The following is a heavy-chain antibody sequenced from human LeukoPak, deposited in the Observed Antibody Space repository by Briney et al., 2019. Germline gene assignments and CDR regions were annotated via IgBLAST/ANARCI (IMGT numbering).Heavy chain of an antibody. CDR2: ISYDGSNK. Sequence: GGSMRLSCAASGFNFNTYAMHWVRQAPGKGLEWVAVISYDGSNKYYADSVKGRFTISRDNAKNSLYLQMNSLRAEDTAVYYCARLGMIASWGQGTLVTVSS. J-gene: IGHJ4*02. CDR1: GFNFNTYA. D-gene: IGHD3-22*01. V-gene: IGHV3-30*04. CDR3: ARLGMIAS.